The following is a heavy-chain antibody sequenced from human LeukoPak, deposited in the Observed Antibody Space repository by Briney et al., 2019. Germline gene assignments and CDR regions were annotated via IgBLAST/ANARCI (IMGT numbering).Heavy chain of an antibody. CDR1: RYTFSRYW. CDR3: ARDGNYYDSSGPADY. V-gene: IGHV3-74*01. D-gene: IGHD3-22*01. J-gene: IGHJ4*02. CDR2: INSDGIST. Sequence: GGSLRLSCAASRYTFSRYWIHCVRQAPGKGLVWVSRINSDGISTSYADSVKGRFTISRDNAKNTLYLQMNSLRAEDTAVYYCARDGNYYDSSGPADYWGQGTLVTVSS.